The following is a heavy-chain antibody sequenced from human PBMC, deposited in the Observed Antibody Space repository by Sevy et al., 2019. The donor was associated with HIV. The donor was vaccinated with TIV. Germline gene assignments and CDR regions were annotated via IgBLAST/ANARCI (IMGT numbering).Heavy chain of an antibody. CDR2: ISAYDGNT. J-gene: IGHJ6*02. Sequence: ASVKVSCKASGYTFTSSGFSWVRQAPGQGLEWMGWISAYDGNTNYAEKFQGRVTMTADTSTSTAYMELRSLTSEDTAVIYGAREKGVGGWGSYYIPTGMDVWGQGTAVTVSS. CDR3: AREKGVGGWGSYYIPTGMDV. CDR1: GYTFTSSG. V-gene: IGHV1-18*01. D-gene: IGHD3-10*01.